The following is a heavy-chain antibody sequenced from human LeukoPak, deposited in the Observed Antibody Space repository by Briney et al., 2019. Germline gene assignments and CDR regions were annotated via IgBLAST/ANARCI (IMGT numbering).Heavy chain of an antibody. J-gene: IGHJ5*02. CDR1: GYTFTSYG. V-gene: IGHV1-18*01. CDR3: ARGEEGGWFDP. D-gene: IGHD1-26*01. Sequence: ASVKVSCKASGYTFTSYGISWVRQTPGQGLEWMGWISAYNGNTNYAQKLQGRVTMTTDTSTSTVYMELSSLRSEDTAVYYCARGEEGGWFDPWGQGTLVTVSS. CDR2: ISAYNGNT.